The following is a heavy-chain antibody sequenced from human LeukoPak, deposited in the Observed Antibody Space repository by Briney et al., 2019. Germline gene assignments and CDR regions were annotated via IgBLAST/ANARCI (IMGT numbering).Heavy chain of an antibody. Sequence: GGSLRLSCAASGFTFNTYAMSWVRQAPGKGLEWVSAISGSGGSTYYADSVKGRFTISRDNSKNTLYLQMNSLRAEDTAVYYCAKSGILAALYNWFDPWGQGTLVTVSS. CDR1: GFTFNTYA. CDR3: AKSGILAALYNWFDP. D-gene: IGHD2-15*01. J-gene: IGHJ5*02. CDR2: ISGSGGST. V-gene: IGHV3-23*01.